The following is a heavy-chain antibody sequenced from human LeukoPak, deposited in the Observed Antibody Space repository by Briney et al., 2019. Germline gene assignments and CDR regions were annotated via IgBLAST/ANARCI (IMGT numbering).Heavy chain of an antibody. CDR3: ARGYVSLGYFDY. CDR1: GFTFNNYA. D-gene: IGHD2-15*01. V-gene: IGHV3-23*01. J-gene: IGHJ4*02. Sequence: PGVSLRLSCAASGFTFNNYAMSWVRQAPGKGLEWVSAMSGNGDTTYYADSVKGRLTISRDNSKNTLYLQMNSLRAEDTAVYYCARGYVSLGYFDYWGQGTLVTVSS. CDR2: MSGNGDTT.